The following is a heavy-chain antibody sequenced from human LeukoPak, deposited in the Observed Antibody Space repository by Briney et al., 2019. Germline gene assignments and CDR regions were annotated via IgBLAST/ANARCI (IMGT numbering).Heavy chain of an antibody. Sequence: PSETLSLTCIVSGDYISNSGWSWGWIRQPPGKGLEWIGTMPYDENVADNEIPSYNPSLKSRVSISADTSKNQLSLKVNSVTAADTASYYCARLTPTGVGGRGWFDAWGQGTLVIVSS. CDR3: ARLTPTGVGGRGWFDA. J-gene: IGHJ5*02. V-gene: IGHV4-39*01. CDR1: GDYISNSGWS. D-gene: IGHD3-3*01. CDR2: MPYDENVADNEIP.